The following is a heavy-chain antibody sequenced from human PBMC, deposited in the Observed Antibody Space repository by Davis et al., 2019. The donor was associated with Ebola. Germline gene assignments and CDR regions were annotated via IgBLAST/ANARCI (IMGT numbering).Heavy chain of an antibody. D-gene: IGHD6-6*01. Sequence: GESLKISCAASGFTFSSYGMHWVRQAPGKGLEWVAVISYDGSNKYYADSVKGRFTISRDNSKNTLYLQMNSLRAEDTAVYYCAKEGIAARYYFDYWGQGTLVTVSS. V-gene: IGHV3-30*18. CDR2: ISYDGSNK. CDR3: AKEGIAARYYFDY. CDR1: GFTFSSYG. J-gene: IGHJ4*02.